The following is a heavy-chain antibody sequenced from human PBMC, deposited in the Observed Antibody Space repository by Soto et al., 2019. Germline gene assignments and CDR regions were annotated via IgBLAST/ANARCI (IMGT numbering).Heavy chain of an antibody. Sequence: SPTLSLTCTVSGGSISSGGYYWSWIRQHPGKGLEWIGYIYYSGSTYYNPSLKSRVTISVDTSKNQFSLKLSSVTAADTAVYYCARWLVVSNWFDPWGQGTLVTVSS. CDR1: GGSISSGGYY. D-gene: IGHD2-8*02. CDR3: ARWLVVSNWFDP. V-gene: IGHV4-31*03. CDR2: IYYSGST. J-gene: IGHJ5*02.